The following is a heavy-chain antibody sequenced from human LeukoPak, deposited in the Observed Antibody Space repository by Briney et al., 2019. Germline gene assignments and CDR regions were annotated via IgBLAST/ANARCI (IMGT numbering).Heavy chain of an antibody. Sequence: PGGSLRLSCAASGFTFSSYAMSWVRQAPGKGLEWVAVISYDGSNKYYADSVKGRFTISRDNSKNTLYLQMNSLRAEDTAVYYCARVDYYDSSGYRNDAFDIWGQGTMVTVSS. J-gene: IGHJ3*02. D-gene: IGHD3-22*01. CDR2: ISYDGSNK. CDR3: ARVDYYDSSGYRNDAFDI. CDR1: GFTFSSYA. V-gene: IGHV3-30*04.